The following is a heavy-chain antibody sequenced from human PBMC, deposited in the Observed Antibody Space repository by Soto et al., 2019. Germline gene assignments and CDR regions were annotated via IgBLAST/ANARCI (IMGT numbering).Heavy chain of an antibody. CDR3: ARDEWSSSKTLGEFDL. J-gene: IGHJ2*01. V-gene: IGHV1-18*01. D-gene: IGHD3-3*01. CDR1: GYTFTSYG. CDR2: ISAYNGNT. Sequence: ASVKVSCKASGYTFTSYGISWVRQAPGQGLEWMGWISAYNGNTNYAQKLQGRVTMTTDTSTSTAYMELRSLRSDDTAVYYCARDEWSSSKTLGEFDLWGRGTLVTVSS.